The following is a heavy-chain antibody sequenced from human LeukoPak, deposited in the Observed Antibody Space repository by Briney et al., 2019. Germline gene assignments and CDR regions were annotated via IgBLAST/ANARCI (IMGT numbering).Heavy chain of an antibody. D-gene: IGHD3-16*01. CDR3: AKSGDYLWDY. Sequence: SETLSLTCTVSGGSISSYYWSWIRQPPGKGLEWIGYIYYSGSTNYNPSLKSRVTISVDTSKNQFSLKLSSVTAADTAVYYCAKSGDYLWDYWGQGTLVTVSS. J-gene: IGHJ4*02. CDR1: GGSISSYY. V-gene: IGHV4-59*01. CDR2: IYYSGST.